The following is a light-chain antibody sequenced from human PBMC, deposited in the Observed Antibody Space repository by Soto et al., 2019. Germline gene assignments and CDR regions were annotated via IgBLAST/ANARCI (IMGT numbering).Light chain of an antibody. CDR1: QSFSSSF. CDR2: GAS. Sequence: ELVLTQSPDTLSLSPGTRATLSCRASQSFSSSFLAWYQQKAGQAPRLLIYGASIRATGIPDRFSVSGSGTDFTITISRLEPEDGEVYDGQQYGSSPGTFGQGTKVDI. J-gene: IGKJ1*01. V-gene: IGKV3-20*01. CDR3: QQYGSSPGT.